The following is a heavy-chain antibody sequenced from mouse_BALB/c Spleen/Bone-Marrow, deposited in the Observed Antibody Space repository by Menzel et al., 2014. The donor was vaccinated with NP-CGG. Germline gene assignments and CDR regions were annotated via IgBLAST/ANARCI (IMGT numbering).Heavy chain of an antibody. Sequence: VQLQQSGPSLVKPSQPLSLPCSVTGDSIXSGYWNWIRKFPGNKLEYMGYVSYSGSTYYNPSLKSRISITRDTSKNQYYLQLISVTTEDTATFYCARYKGFHWGMDYWGQGTSVTVSS. V-gene: IGHV3-8*02. J-gene: IGHJ4*01. CDR2: VSYSGST. CDR3: ARYKGFHWGMDY. CDR1: GDSIXSGY. D-gene: IGHD1-2*01.